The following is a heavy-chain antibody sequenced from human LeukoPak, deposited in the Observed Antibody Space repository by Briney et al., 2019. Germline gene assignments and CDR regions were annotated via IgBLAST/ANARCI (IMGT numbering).Heavy chain of an antibody. Sequence: SVKVSCKASGGTFSSYTTSWVRQAPGQGLEWMGRIIPILGIANYAQKFQGRVTITADKSTSTAYMELSSLRSEDTAVYYCARELRFLEWLPPGYYGMDVWGQGTTVTVSS. CDR3: ARELRFLEWLPPGYYGMDV. CDR1: GGTFSSYT. V-gene: IGHV1-69*04. CDR2: IIPILGIA. D-gene: IGHD3-3*01. J-gene: IGHJ6*02.